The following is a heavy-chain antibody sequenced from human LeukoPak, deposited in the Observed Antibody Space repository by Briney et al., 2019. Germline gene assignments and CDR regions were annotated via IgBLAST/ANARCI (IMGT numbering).Heavy chain of an antibody. D-gene: IGHD2-2*02. J-gene: IGHJ4*02. CDR1: GGSVSSGTSY. CDR2: INHSGST. CDR3: ARVGCSSTSCYTVLDY. V-gene: IGHV4-61*01. Sequence: SETLSLTCTVSGGSVSSGTSYWSWIRQPPGKGLEWIGEINHSGSTNYNPSLKSRVTISVDTSKNQFSLKLSSVTAADTAVYYCARVGCSSTSCYTVLDYWGQGTLVTVSS.